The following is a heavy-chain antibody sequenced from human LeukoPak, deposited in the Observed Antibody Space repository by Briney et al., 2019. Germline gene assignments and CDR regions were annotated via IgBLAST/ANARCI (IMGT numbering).Heavy chain of an antibody. Sequence: PSETLSLTCTVSGGSISNYYWSWIRQPAGKGLEWIGRIYTSGSTNYNPSLKSRVTMSLDTSKNQFSLKLSSVTAADTAVYYCARERWYYYDSSGYYLPDYWGQGTLVTVSS. CDR1: GGSISNYY. CDR2: IYTSGST. CDR3: ARERWYYYDSSGYYLPDY. D-gene: IGHD3-22*01. V-gene: IGHV4-4*07. J-gene: IGHJ4*02.